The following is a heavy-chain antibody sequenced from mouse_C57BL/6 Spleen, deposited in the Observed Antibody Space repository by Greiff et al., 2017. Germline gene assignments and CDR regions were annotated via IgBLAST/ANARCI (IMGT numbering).Heavy chain of an antibody. CDR2: FDPSVSFP. D-gene: IGHD2-13*01. CDR3: ARSPDFRPFAY. CDR1: GYTFTSYW. V-gene: IGHV1-50*01. J-gene: IGHJ3*01. Sequence: QVQLQQPGAELVKPGASVKLSCKASGYTFTSYWMQWVKQRPGQALEWFGVFDPSVSFPNSNQKFKGKATLTVDTSSSTAYMQLSSLTSEDSAVYYCARSPDFRPFAYWGQGTLVTGSA.